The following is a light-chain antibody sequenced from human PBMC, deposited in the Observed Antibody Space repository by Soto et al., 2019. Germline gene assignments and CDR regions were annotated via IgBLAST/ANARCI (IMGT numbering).Light chain of an antibody. CDR2: DAS. J-gene: IGKJ1*01. Sequence: EIVLTPSPATLSLSPGERATLYCRASQSVSSYLAWYQQKPGQAPRLLIYDASNRATGIPARFSGSGSGTDFTLTISRLEPEDFAVYYCQQYGDSPWTFGQGTKVDIK. CDR1: QSVSSY. CDR3: QQYGDSPWT. V-gene: IGKV3-11*01.